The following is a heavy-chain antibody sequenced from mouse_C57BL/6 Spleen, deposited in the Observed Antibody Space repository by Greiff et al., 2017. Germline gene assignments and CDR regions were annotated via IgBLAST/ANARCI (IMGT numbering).Heavy chain of an antibody. D-gene: IGHD1-1*01. J-gene: IGHJ4*01. V-gene: IGHV5-9*01. CDR3: ARSYYYGSSYDYAMDY. Sequence: EVKLVESGGGLVKPGGSLKLSCAASGFTFSSYTMSWVRQTPEKRLEWVATISGGGGNTYYPESVKGRFTISRDNAKNTLYLQMSSLRSEDTALYYCARSYYYGSSYDYAMDYWGQGTSVTVSS. CDR2: ISGGGGNT. CDR1: GFTFSSYT.